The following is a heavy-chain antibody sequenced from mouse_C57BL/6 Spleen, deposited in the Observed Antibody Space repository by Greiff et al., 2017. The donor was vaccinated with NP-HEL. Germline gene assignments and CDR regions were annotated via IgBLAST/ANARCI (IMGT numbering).Heavy chain of an antibody. Sequence: VQLQQPGAELVKPGASVKLSCKASGYTFTSYWMHWVKQRPGRGLEWIGRIDPNSGGTKYNEKFKSKATLTVDKPSSTAYMQLSSLTSEDSAVYYCARSPLYYYGSSYYAMDYWGQGTSVTVSS. CDR3: ARSPLYYYGSSYYAMDY. D-gene: IGHD1-1*01. CDR1: GYTFTSYW. CDR2: IDPNSGGT. J-gene: IGHJ4*01. V-gene: IGHV1-72*01.